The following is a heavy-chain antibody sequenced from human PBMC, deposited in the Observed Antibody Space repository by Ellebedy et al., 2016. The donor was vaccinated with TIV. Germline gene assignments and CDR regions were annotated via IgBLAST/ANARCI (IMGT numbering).Heavy chain of an antibody. V-gene: IGHV3-30-3*01. CDR2: ISYDGSNK. CDR1: GFTFSSYA. J-gene: IGHJ4*02. CDR3: ARDVGNYYDSSGYYTPVFYFDY. D-gene: IGHD3-22*01. Sequence: GGSLRLXXAASGFTFSSYAMHWVRQAPGKGLEWVAVISYDGSNKYYADSVKGRFTISRDKSKNTVNLQMNTVRAEDTAVYYCARDVGNYYDSSGYYTPVFYFDYWGQGTLVTVSS.